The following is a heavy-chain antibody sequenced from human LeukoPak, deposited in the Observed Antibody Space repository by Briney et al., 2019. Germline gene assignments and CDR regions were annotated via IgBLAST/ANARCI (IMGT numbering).Heavy chain of an antibody. J-gene: IGHJ6*02. Sequence: GASVKVSCKASGYTFTSYGISWVRQAPGQGLEWMGWISAYNGNTNYAQKLQGRVTMTTDTSTSTAYMELRSLRSDDTAVYYCARASSYCSGGSCYITVYYYYGMDVWGQGTTVTVSS. V-gene: IGHV1-18*01. CDR3: ARASSYCSGGSCYITVYYYYGMDV. CDR1: GYTFTSYG. CDR2: ISAYNGNT. D-gene: IGHD2-15*01.